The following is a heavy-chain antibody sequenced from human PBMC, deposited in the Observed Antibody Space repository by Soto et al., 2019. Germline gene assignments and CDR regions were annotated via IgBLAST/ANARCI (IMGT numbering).Heavy chain of an antibody. CDR1: GYTFTGYY. Sequence: SLKVSCKASGYTFTGYYMHWVRQAPGQGLEWMGWINPNSGGTNYAQKFQGRVTMTRDTSISTAYMELSRLRSDDTAVYYCAREGGGYYDSSGYHDDFDISGQGTMVTVS. D-gene: IGHD3-22*01. CDR3: AREGGGYYDSSGYHDDFDI. V-gene: IGHV1-2*02. J-gene: IGHJ3*02. CDR2: INPNSGGT.